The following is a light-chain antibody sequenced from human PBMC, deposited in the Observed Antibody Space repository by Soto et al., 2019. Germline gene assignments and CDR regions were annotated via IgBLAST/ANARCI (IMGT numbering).Light chain of an antibody. J-gene: IGKJ5*01. CDR1: QSISSN. CDR2: GAS. V-gene: IGKV3-15*01. CDR3: QQYNNWPPIT. Sequence: ERMMTQSRATLDLYPGERATLSCRASQSISSNLTWFQHKPGQAPRLLIYGASTRATGVPARFSGSGSGTEFTLTISSLQSEDFAVYYCQQYNNWPPITFGQGTRLEI.